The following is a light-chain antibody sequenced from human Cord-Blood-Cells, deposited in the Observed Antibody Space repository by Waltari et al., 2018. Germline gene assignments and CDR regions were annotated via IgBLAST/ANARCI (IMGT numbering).Light chain of an antibody. J-gene: IGKJ2*01. V-gene: IGKV1-5*03. Sequence: DIQMTQSPSTLSASVGDRVTITCRASQRISSWLAWYQQKSGKAPKHLIYKASSLESGVPSRFSGSGSGTEFTLTISSLQPDDFATYYCQQYNSYSTFGQGTKLEIK. CDR1: QRISSW. CDR3: QQYNSYST. CDR2: KAS.